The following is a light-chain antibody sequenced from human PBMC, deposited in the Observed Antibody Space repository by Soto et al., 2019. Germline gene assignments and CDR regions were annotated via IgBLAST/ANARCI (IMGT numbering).Light chain of an antibody. V-gene: IGKV3-15*01. CDR2: GAS. CDR3: QQYDNWPYT. J-gene: IGKJ2*01. CDR1: QSVSNN. Sequence: ELVMTHSQATLSVSPGERATLSCMASQSVSNNLAWYQQNPGQAPRLLIYGASTRATTIPARFSGSGSGTEFALTISSLQSEECAVYFCQQYDNWPYTCGHGTKLAIK.